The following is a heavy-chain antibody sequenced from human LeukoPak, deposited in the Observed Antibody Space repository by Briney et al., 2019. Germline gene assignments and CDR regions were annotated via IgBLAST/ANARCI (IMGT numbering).Heavy chain of an antibody. CDR2: FYTGGST. D-gene: IGHD6-13*01. V-gene: IGHV4-4*07. CDR3: ARKQQLDPNWFDP. Sequence: SETLSLTCSVSGGSISSYYWTWIRQPAGKGLEWIGRFYTGGSTNYNPSLKSRVTISVDTSKNQFSLKLSSVTAADTAVYYCARKQQLDPNWFDPWGQGTLVTVSS. J-gene: IGHJ5*02. CDR1: GGSISSYY.